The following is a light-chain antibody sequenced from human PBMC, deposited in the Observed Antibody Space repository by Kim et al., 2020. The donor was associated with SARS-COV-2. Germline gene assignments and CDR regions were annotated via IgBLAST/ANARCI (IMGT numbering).Light chain of an antibody. J-gene: IGLJ2*01. Sequence: AVTFSSTGTRSDVGGYSYVSWYQQHPGKAPKLMIYDVSKRPSGVPDRFSGSKSGNTASLTISGLQAEDEADYYCCSYAGSYTFEVFGGGTQLTVL. CDR2: DVS. CDR1: RSDVGGYSY. V-gene: IGLV2-11*01. CDR3: CSYAGSYTFEV.